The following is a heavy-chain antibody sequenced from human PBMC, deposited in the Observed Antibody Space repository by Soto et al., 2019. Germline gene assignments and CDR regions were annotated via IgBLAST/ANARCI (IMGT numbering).Heavy chain of an antibody. CDR1: GGSFSGYY. CDR2: INHSGST. V-gene: IGHV4-34*01. Sequence: SETLSLTCAVYGGSFSGYYWTWIRQPPGTGLEWIGEINHSGSTNYNPSLKSRITINPDTSNNQFSLQLNSVTPDDTAVYYCVRLIGNSWLDSWGQGTLVTVSS. D-gene: IGHD2-8*01. CDR3: VRLIGNSWLDS. J-gene: IGHJ5*01.